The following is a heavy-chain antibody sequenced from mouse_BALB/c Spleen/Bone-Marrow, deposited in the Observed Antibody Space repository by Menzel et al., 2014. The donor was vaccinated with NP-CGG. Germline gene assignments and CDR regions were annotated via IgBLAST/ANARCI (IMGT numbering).Heavy chain of an antibody. J-gene: IGHJ3*01. D-gene: IGHD1-1*01. V-gene: IGHV1-54*02. Sequence: VQLQQSGGEVVKPGTSVKLSCKTSDFTFSNSYISWLKLKPGQSLEWIAWIIGGTGGTTYNQKFKGKAQLTVDTSSNTAYIQLSSLTTEDSAIYYCARPLYGSSFAWFAYWGQGTLVTVSA. CDR1: DFTFSNSY. CDR3: ARPLYGSSFAWFAY. CDR2: IIGGTGGT.